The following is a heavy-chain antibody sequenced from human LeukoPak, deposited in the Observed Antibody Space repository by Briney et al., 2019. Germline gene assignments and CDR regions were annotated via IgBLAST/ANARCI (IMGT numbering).Heavy chain of an antibody. CDR3: ARVVYSSGWYPFDY. V-gene: IGHV1-2*02. CDR2: INPNSGGT. J-gene: IGHJ4*02. D-gene: IGHD6-19*01. CDR1: GYTFTGYY. Sequence: GASVKVSCKASGYTFTGYYIHWVRQAPGQGLEWMGWINPNSGGTNYAQKFQGRVTMTRDTSISTAYMELSRLRSDDTAVYYCARVVYSSGWYPFDYWGQGTLVTVSS.